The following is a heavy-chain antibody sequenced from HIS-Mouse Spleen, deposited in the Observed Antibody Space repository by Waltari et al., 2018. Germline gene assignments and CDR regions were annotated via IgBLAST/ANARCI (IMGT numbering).Heavy chain of an antibody. D-gene: IGHD3-22*01. V-gene: IGHV4-39*07. CDR2: IYYSGST. CDR3: ARVEGVLSYYDSSGYYYFDY. Sequence: QLQLQESGPGLVKPSETLSLTCTVSGGSISSSSYYWGWIRQPPGKGLEWIGGIYYSGSTYYHPSLKSRVTISVDTSKNQFSLKLSSVTAADTAVYYCARVEGVLSYYDSSGYYYFDYWGQGTLVTVSS. J-gene: IGHJ4*02. CDR1: GGSISSSSYY.